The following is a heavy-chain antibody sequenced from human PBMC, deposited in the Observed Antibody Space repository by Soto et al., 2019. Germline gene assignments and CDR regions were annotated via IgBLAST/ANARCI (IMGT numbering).Heavy chain of an antibody. J-gene: IGHJ3*02. CDR3: AKADYYDSSDDAFDI. CDR2: IYYSGST. D-gene: IGHD3-22*01. Sequence: SETLSLTCTVSGGSISSGDYYWSWIRQPPGKGLEWIGYIYYSGSTYYNPSLKSRVTISVDTSKNQFSLKLSSVTAADTAVYYCAKADYYDSSDDAFDIWGQGTMVTV. CDR1: GGSISSGDYY. V-gene: IGHV4-30-4*01.